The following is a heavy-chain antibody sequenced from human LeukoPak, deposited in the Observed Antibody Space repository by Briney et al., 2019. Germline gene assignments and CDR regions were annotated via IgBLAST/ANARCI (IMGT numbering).Heavy chain of an antibody. Sequence: GGSLRLSCAASGFTFSSYWMSWVRQAPGKGLEWVANIKQDGSEKYYVDSVKGRFTISRDNAKNSLYLQMNSLRAEDTAVYYCARDDQPDYYDSSGYYPLWDQGTLVTVSS. V-gene: IGHV3-7*01. D-gene: IGHD3-22*01. CDR1: GFTFSSYW. J-gene: IGHJ4*02. CDR3: ARDDQPDYYDSSGYYPL. CDR2: IKQDGSEK.